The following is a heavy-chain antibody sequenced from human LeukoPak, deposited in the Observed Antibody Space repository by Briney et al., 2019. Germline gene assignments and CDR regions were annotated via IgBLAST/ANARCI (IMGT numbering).Heavy chain of an antibody. J-gene: IGHJ6*02. V-gene: IGHV1-46*01. CDR2: INPSGGST. D-gene: IGHD2-15*01. CDR3: ARAGTIVVVVAALPKARHPGMDV. Sequence: ASAKVSCKASGYTFTSYYMHWVRQAPGQGLEWMGIINPSGGSTSYAQKFQGRVTMTRDTSTSTVYMELSSLRSEDTAVYYCARAGTIVVVVAALPKARHPGMDVWGQGTTVTVSS. CDR1: GYTFTSYY.